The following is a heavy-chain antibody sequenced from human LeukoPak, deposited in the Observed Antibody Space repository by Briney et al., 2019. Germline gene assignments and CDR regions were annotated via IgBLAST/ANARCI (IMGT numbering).Heavy chain of an antibody. J-gene: IGHJ6*03. CDR3: AGDHRPEIQYYYMDV. Sequence: GGSLRLSCAASGFSLSNYGMHWVRQAPGKGLEWVAALLYDGNTKHYADSVKGRFTISRDVSKNTFYLQMNSLTAEDTAVYYCAGDHRPEIQYYYMDVWGKGTTVAVSS. V-gene: IGHV3-33*01. D-gene: IGHD1-14*01. CDR1: GFSLSNYG. CDR2: LLYDGNTK.